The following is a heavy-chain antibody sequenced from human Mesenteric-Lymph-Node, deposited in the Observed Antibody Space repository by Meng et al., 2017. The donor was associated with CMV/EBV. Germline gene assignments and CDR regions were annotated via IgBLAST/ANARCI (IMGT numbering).Heavy chain of an antibody. CDR2: ISGICSST. CDR1: GFTFMSYA. Sequence: ETLSPTCAASGFTFMSYAMNWVRKAPGKGLEGVSTISGICSSTFYADSVKGWFSISRDNSKNTLYLQMNSLRAEDTAVYFCATPIPVGIPHYNFYGMDYWGQGTPVTVSS. J-gene: IGHJ6*02. CDR3: ATPIPVGIPHYNFYGMDY. V-gene: IGHV3-23*01. D-gene: IGHD6-13*01.